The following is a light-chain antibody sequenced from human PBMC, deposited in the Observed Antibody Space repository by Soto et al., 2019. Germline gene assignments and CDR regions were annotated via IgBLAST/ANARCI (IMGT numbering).Light chain of an antibody. CDR2: RDS. V-gene: IGLV3-9*01. Sequence: SYELTQPLSVSVALGQTARITCGGTNIGSKNVHWYQQKPGQAPVLVIHRDSNRPSGIPERFSGSNSGNTATLTISRAQAGDEADYYCQVWDSSTAVVFGGGTKLTVL. CDR3: QVWDSSTAVV. J-gene: IGLJ2*01. CDR1: NIGSKN.